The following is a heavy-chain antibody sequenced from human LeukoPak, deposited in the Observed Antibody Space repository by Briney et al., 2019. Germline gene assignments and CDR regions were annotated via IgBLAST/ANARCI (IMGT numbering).Heavy chain of an antibody. CDR1: GFSFSNYA. Sequence: GGSLRLSCAASGFSFSNYAMNWVRQAPGKGLEWVPSIDGSSSHIYYADSVKGRFTISRDNTKSSLYLQMNSLRAEDMAVYYCARGYCGGDCYGDWGQGTLVTVSS. CDR2: IDGSSSHI. V-gene: IGHV3-21*01. CDR3: ARGYCGGDCYGD. J-gene: IGHJ1*01. D-gene: IGHD2-21*02.